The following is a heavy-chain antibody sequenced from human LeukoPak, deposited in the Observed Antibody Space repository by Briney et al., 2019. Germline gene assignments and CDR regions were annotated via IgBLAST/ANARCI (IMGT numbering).Heavy chain of an antibody. CDR3: ARDLVGATGY. D-gene: IGHD1-26*01. J-gene: IGHJ4*02. CDR2: ISSSSSYI. CDR1: GFTFSNAW. V-gene: IGHV3-21*01. Sequence: PGGCLRLSCAASGFTFSNAWMSCVRQAPGKGLEWVSSISSSSSYIYYADSVKGRFTISRDNAKNSLYLQMNSLRAEDTAVYYCARDLVGATGYWGQGTLVTVSS.